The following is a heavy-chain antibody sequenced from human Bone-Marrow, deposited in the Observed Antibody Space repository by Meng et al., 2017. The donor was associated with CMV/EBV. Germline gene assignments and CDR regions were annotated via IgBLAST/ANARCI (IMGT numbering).Heavy chain of an antibody. CDR2: IIPILGIA. J-gene: IGHJ6*02. D-gene: IGHD2-2*01. V-gene: IGHV1-69*10. CDR1: GGTFSSYA. CDR3: ASAEGYCSSTSRYSGDYYYGMDV. Sequence: SVKVSCKASGGTFSSYAISWVRQAPGQGLEWMGGIIPILGIANYAQKFQGRVTITADKSTSTAYMELSSLRSEDTAVYYCASAEGYCSSTSRYSGDYYYGMDVWGQGTTVTVSS.